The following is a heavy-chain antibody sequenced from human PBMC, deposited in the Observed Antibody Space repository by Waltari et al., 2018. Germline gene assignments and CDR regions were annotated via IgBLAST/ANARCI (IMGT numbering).Heavy chain of an antibody. D-gene: IGHD1-26*01. Sequence: QLVQSGAEVKKPGASVKVSCKASGYTFTGYYMHWVRQARGQRLEWIGWIVVGSGNTNYAQKFQERVTITRDMSTSTAYMELSSLRSEDTAVYYCAAEAQMSGPFDYWGQGTLVTVSS. CDR1: GYTFTGYY. V-gene: IGHV1-58*02. J-gene: IGHJ4*02. CDR3: AAEAQMSGPFDY. CDR2: IVVGSGNT.